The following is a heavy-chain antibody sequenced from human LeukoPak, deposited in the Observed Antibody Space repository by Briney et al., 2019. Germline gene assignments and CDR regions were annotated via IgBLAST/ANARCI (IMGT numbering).Heavy chain of an antibody. V-gene: IGHV3-33*01. CDR1: GFTFSNYG. Sequence: GGSLRLSCAASGFTFSNYGMHWVRQAPGKRLEWVALIWYDGSNKYYTDSVKGRLTISRDNSKDTLFLQMNSLRVEDTAVYYCAREGPRGNSQFDYWGQGTLVTVSS. CDR2: IWYDGSNK. D-gene: IGHD2/OR15-2a*01. CDR3: AREGPRGNSQFDY. J-gene: IGHJ4*02.